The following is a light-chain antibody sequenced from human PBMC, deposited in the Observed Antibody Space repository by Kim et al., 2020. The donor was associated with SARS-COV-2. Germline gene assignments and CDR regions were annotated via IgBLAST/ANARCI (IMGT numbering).Light chain of an antibody. CDR3: SSYTNNIWI. V-gene: IGLV2-14*03. J-gene: IGLJ2*01. CDR1: SSDVGNKNY. Sequence: GQSITISCTGTSSDVGNKNYVSWYQQHPDKVPKRIIYDVTNRPSGVSNRFSGSKSGNAASLTISSLQAEDEADYYCSSYTNNIWIFGGGTQLTVL. CDR2: DVT.